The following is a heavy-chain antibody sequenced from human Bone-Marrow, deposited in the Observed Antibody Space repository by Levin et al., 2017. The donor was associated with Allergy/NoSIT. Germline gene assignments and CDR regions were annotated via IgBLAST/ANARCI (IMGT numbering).Heavy chain of an antibody. V-gene: IGHV3-30*18. CDR1: GFSFRSYG. CDR3: AKSPTLTGYYEWFDR. D-gene: IGHD3-9*01. J-gene: IGHJ5*02. Sequence: GESLKISCAASGFSFRSYGMHWVRQAPGKGLEWVGLISYDGDFTFYGDSVKGRFTISRDNSNNTLFLQMDSLSAEDTAIYYCAKSPTLTGYYEWFDRWGQGTLVTVSS. CDR2: ISYDGDFT.